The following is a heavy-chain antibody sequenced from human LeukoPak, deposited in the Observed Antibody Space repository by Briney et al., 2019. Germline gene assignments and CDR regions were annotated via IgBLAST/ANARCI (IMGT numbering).Heavy chain of an antibody. CDR2: INSDGSST. Sequence: PGGSLRLSCAASGFTFSSYWMHWVRQAPGKGLVWVSRINSDGSSTSYADSVEGRFTISRDNAKNTLYLQMNSLRAEDTAVYYCARGLNYDILTGARTPFDYWGQGTLVTVSS. CDR3: ARGLNYDILTGARTPFDY. J-gene: IGHJ4*02. V-gene: IGHV3-74*01. CDR1: GFTFSSYW. D-gene: IGHD3-9*01.